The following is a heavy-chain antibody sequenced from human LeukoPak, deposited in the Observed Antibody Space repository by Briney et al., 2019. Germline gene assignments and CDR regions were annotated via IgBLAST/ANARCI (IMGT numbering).Heavy chain of an antibody. D-gene: IGHD2-8*01. CDR3: ANEEWYRFDY. V-gene: IGHV3-7*03. Sequence: GGSLRLSCAASGFAFNSYWMSWVRQTPGKGLEWVATMDGGGSATYYVDSVKGRFTITRDNAKNPLFLQMNSLRAEDTALYYCANEEWYRFDYWGQGTLVTVPS. CDR1: GFAFNSYW. J-gene: IGHJ4*02. CDR2: MDGGGSAT.